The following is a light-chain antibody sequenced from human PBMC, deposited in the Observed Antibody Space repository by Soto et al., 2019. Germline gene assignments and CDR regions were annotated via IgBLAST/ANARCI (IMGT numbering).Light chain of an antibody. CDR3: QQYGDSPLT. V-gene: IGKV3-20*01. CDR1: QSVNSRF. CDR2: AAS. Sequence: EIVLTQSPGTLSLSPGESATLSCRASQSVNSRFLAWYQHKPGQAPRLLIYAASTRATGIPDRFSGSASGTDFTLTISRLEPEDFGVYYCQQYGDSPLTSGPGTKVDIK. J-gene: IGKJ3*01.